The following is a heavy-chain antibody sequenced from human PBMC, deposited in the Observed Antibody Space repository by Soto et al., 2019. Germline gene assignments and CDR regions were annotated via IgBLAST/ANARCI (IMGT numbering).Heavy chain of an antibody. CDR2: IRQDGSEK. J-gene: IGHJ4*02. Sequence: GSLRLSFAASGFTFSSYWMSWFRQAPGKGLEWVANIRQDGSEKYYVGSVKGRFTISRDNAKNSLYLQMNSLRAEDTAVYYCARDAGYSSSWYVAYWGQGTLVTVSS. D-gene: IGHD6-13*01. CDR3: ARDAGYSSSWYVAY. CDR1: GFTFSSYW. V-gene: IGHV3-7*04.